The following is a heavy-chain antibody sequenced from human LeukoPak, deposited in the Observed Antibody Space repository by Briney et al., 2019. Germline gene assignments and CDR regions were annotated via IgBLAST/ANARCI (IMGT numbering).Heavy chain of an antibody. CDR1: GFTLSSYC. CDR2: IRYDGSNQ. J-gene: IGHJ4*02. Sequence: GALRLPRSGAGFTLSSYCMDRGRQAPGQGLGWVAFIRYDGSNQYYADSVKGRFTISRDNSKNTLYLQMNSLRDEDTAVYYCAKGGANSGYDYWGQGTLVTVSS. D-gene: IGHD5-12*01. CDR3: AKGGANSGYDY. V-gene: IGHV3-30*02.